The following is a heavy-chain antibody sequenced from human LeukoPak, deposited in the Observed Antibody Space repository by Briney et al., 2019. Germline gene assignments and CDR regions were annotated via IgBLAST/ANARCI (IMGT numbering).Heavy chain of an antibody. V-gene: IGHV3-30*02. CDR2: IRYDGSNK. Sequence: QPGGSLRLSCAASGFTFSSYGMHWVRQAPGKGLEWVAFIRYDGSNKYYADSVKGRFTISRDNSKNTLYLQMNSLRAEDTAVYYCARARGLGPAGWFDPWGQGTLVTVSS. J-gene: IGHJ5*02. CDR1: GFTFSSYG. CDR3: ARARGLGPAGWFDP. D-gene: IGHD3-10*01.